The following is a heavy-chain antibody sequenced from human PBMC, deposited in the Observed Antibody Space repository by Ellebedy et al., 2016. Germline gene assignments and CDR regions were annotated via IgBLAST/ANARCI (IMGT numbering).Heavy chain of an antibody. V-gene: IGHV3-53*01. D-gene: IGHD4-17*01. Sequence: GGSLRLSXAASGLTVSSNYMTWVRQAPGKRLEWVSLIYSHGKPYYADSVRGRFTISSDNSKNTLFLQMNSLRADDTAMYFCTAKRYGASDIWGQGTMVTVSS. CDR2: IYSHGKP. CDR3: TAKRYGASDI. J-gene: IGHJ3*02. CDR1: GLTVSSNY.